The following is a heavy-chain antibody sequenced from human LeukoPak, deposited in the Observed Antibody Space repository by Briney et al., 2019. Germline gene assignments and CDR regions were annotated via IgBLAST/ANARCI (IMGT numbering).Heavy chain of an antibody. CDR1: GCTFSSYA. V-gene: IGHV1-69*13. CDR2: IIPIFGTA. CDR3: ARDRRNRTNYYYYMDV. Sequence: PGASVKVSCKASGCTFSSYAISWVRQAPGQGLEWMGGIIPIFGTANYAQKFQGRVTITADESTSTAYMELSSLRSEDTAVYYCARDRRNRTNYYYYMDVWGKGTTVTVSS. D-gene: IGHD1-7*01. J-gene: IGHJ6*03.